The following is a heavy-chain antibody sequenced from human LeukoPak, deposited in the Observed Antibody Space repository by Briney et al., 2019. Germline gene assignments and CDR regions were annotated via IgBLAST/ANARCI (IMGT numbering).Heavy chain of an antibody. J-gene: IGHJ1*01. D-gene: IGHD3-22*01. V-gene: IGHV4-31*03. Sequence: SQTLSLTCTVSGGSISIGGYYWSWIRQLPGKGLEWIGYIYFSGSTYYNPSLKSRVTISVDTSENQFSLKLSSVTAADTAVYYCARGPHYYDSSGYYYPEYFQHWGQGTLVTVSS. CDR1: GGSISIGGYY. CDR2: IYFSGST. CDR3: ARGPHYYDSSGYYYPEYFQH.